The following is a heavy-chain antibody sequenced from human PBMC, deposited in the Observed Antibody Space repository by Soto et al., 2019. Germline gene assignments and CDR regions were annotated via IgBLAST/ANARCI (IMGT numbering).Heavy chain of an antibody. J-gene: IGHJ4*02. Sequence: PGGSLRLSCAASGFTFSSYSMNWVRQAPGKGLEWVSSISSSSSYIYYADSVKGRFTISRDNAENSLYLQMNSLRAEDTAIYYCAKLGSSSWSPHYYFDYWGQGTLVTVSS. CDR1: GFTFSSYS. CDR2: ISSSSSYI. D-gene: IGHD2-2*01. CDR3: AKLGSSSWSPHYYFDY. V-gene: IGHV3-21*04.